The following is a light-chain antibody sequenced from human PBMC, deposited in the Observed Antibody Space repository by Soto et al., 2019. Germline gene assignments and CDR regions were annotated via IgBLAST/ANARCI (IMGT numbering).Light chain of an antibody. J-gene: IGKJ1*01. Sequence: DIQMTQSPSTLSASVGDRVTITCRASQGISKWLAWYQQKPGKAPKLLIYGASSLENGVQSRFSGSGSGTEFTLTISSLQPDDFATYFCQQYNSYDMWSFGQGTKVDLK. CDR1: QGISKW. CDR2: GAS. V-gene: IGKV1-5*01. CDR3: QQYNSYDMWS.